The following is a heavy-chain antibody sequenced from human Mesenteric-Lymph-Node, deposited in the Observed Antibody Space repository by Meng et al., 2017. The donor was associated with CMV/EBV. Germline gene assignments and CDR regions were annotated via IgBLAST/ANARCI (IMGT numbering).Heavy chain of an antibody. V-gene: IGHV3-23*01. D-gene: IGHD2/OR15-2a*01. CDR1: GFTLGSNA. Sequence: GESLKISCAASGFTLGSNAMSWVRQAPGKGLEWVSTLSASGDNTYYADSVRGRFTVSRDNSRTTLYLQMNSLSPEDTAVYFCAKRIIGTPATSYYFDYWGQGTLVTVSS. CDR3: AKRIIGTPATSYYFDY. CDR2: LSASGDNT. J-gene: IGHJ4*02.